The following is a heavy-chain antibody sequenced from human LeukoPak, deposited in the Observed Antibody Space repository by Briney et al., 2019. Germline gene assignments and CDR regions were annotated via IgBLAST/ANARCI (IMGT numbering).Heavy chain of an antibody. CDR3: ARINLKYSSGWYMYYYYYMDV. D-gene: IGHD6-19*01. V-gene: IGHV4-39*01. J-gene: IGHJ6*03. Sequence: SETLSLTCTVSGGSISSSSYYWGWIRQPPGKGLEWIGSIYYSGSTYYNPSLKSRVTISVDTSENQFSLKLSSVTAADTAVYYCARINLKYSSGWYMYYYYYMDVWGKGTTVTVSS. CDR2: IYYSGST. CDR1: GGSISSSSYY.